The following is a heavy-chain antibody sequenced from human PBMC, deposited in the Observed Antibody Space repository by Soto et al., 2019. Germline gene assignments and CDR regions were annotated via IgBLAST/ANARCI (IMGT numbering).Heavy chain of an antibody. J-gene: IGHJ4*02. V-gene: IGHV3-23*01. CDR3: ARCPGEKCARNTIFGVVGEGFDY. CDR1: GFPFNNFP. D-gene: IGHD3-3*01. Sequence: EVQLLESGGGLVQPGGSLRLSCAASGFPFNNFPMSWVRQAPGKGLEWASSISDVGGSTYYGDSGKGRFPISRDNSKNPLYLQMNSLRGEDTAVYYCARCPGEKCARNTIFGVVGEGFDYWGQGTLVTVSS. CDR2: ISDVGGST.